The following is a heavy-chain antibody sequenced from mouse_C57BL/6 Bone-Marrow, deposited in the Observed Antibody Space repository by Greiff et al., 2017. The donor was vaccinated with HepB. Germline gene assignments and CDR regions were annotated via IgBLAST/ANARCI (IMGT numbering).Heavy chain of an antibody. Sequence: QVQLQQPGAELVKPGASVKMSCKASGYTFTSYWITWVKQRPGQGLEWIGDIYPGSGSTNYNEKFKSKATLTVDTSSSTAYMQLSGLTSEDSAVYYCARDSTSTVVAPGFAYWGQGTLVTVSA. CDR3: ARDSTSTVVAPGFAY. CDR1: GYTFTSYW. V-gene: IGHV1-55*01. J-gene: IGHJ3*01. D-gene: IGHD1-1*01. CDR2: IYPGSGST.